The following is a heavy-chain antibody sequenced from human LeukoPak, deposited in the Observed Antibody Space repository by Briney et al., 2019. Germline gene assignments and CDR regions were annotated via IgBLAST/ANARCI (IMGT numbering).Heavy chain of an antibody. CDR2: ISYSGST. Sequence: SETLSLTCAVSGGSISRYYWSWVRQPPGKGLEWIGYISYSGSTNYNPSLKSRVTISVDTSQNQFSLKLSSVTAADTAMYYCARHLYGGRGKTSFDYWGQGTLVTVSS. D-gene: IGHD3-10*01. CDR1: GGSISRYY. J-gene: IGHJ4*02. V-gene: IGHV4-59*08. CDR3: ARHLYGGRGKTSFDY.